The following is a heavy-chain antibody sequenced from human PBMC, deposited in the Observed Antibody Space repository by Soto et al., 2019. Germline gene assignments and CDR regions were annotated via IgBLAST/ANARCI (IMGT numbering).Heavy chain of an antibody. D-gene: IGHD6-6*01. CDR1: GFTFSSYG. CDR2: IWYDGSNK. J-gene: IGHJ6*02. Sequence: GGSLRLSCAASGFTFSSYGMHWVRQAPGKGLEWMAVIWYDGSNKYYADSVKGRFTISRDNSKNTLYLQMNSLRAEDTAVYYCARDRVEYSSSLTGMDVWGQGTTVTVSS. V-gene: IGHV3-33*01. CDR3: ARDRVEYSSSLTGMDV.